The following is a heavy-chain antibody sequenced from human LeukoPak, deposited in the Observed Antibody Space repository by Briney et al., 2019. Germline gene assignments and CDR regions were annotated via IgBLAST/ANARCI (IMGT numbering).Heavy chain of an antibody. CDR3: AKEATVIVGYFDY. CDR2: ISYDGSNK. Sequence: SGGSLRLSCAASGFTFSSYAMHWVRQAPGKGLEWVAVISYDGSNKYYADSVKGRFTISRDNSKNTLYLQMNSLRAEDTAVYYCAKEATVIVGYFDYWGQGTLVTVSS. V-gene: IGHV3-30*04. J-gene: IGHJ4*02. CDR1: GFTFSSYA. D-gene: IGHD5-12*01.